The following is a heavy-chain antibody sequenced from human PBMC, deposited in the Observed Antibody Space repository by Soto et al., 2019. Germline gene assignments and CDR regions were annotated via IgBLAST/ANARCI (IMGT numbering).Heavy chain of an antibody. CDR1: GGSFSGYY. CDR3: ARARPAAMYVY. CDR2: INHSGST. Sequence: SETLSLTCAVYGGSFSGYYWSWIRQPPGKGLEWIGEINHSGSTNYNPSLKSRVTISVDTSKNQFSLKLSSVTAADTAVYYCARARPAAMYVYWGQGTLVTVSS. J-gene: IGHJ4*02. V-gene: IGHV4-34*01. D-gene: IGHD2-2*01.